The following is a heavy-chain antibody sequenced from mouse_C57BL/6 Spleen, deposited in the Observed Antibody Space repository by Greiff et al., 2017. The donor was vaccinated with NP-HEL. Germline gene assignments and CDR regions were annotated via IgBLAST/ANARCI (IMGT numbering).Heavy chain of an antibody. Sequence: EVQLVESEGGLVQPGSSMKLSCTASGFTFSDYYMAWVRQVPEKGLEWVANINYDGSSTYYLDSLKSRFIISRDNAKNILYLQMSSLKSEDTATYYCARDSDSNYFDYWGQGTTLTVSS. J-gene: IGHJ2*01. CDR2: INYDGSST. CDR1: GFTFSDYY. CDR3: ARDSDSNYFDY. V-gene: IGHV5-16*01. D-gene: IGHD2-5*01.